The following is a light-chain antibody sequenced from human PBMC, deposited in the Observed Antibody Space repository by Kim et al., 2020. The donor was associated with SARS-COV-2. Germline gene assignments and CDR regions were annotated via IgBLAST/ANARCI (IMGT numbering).Light chain of an antibody. V-gene: IGKV4-1*01. CDR2: RAS. CDR3: QQYYSTPLT. Sequence: DIVMTQSPDSLAVSLGERATINCKSSQSVLYSSDNKNYLAWYQQKPGQPPKLLIYRASTRESGIPDRFSGSGSGTDFTLTISSLQAEDVALYYCQQYYSTPLTFGGGTKVDIK. CDR1: QSVLYSSDNKNY. J-gene: IGKJ4*01.